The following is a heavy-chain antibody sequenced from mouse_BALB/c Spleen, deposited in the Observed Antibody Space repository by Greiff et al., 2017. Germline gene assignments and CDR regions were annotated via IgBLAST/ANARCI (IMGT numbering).Heavy chain of an antibody. CDR3: TRWGTEDY. Sequence: VQLQQPGAELVKPGASVKLSCKASGYTFTSYYMYWVKQRPGQGLEWIGGINPSNGGTNFNAKFKSKATLTVDKSSSTAYMQLSSLTSEDSAVYYCTRWGTEDYWGQGTTLTVSS. J-gene: IGHJ2*01. D-gene: IGHD2-14*01. CDR1: GYTFTSYY. V-gene: IGHV1S81*02. CDR2: INPSNGGT.